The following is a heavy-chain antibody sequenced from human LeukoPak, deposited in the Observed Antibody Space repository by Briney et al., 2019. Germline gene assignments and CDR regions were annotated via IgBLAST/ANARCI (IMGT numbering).Heavy chain of an antibody. CDR3: ARRYCSGGSCYSGSVWFDP. V-gene: IGHV1-46*01. CDR1: GYTFTSYY. D-gene: IGHD2-15*01. J-gene: IGHJ5*02. Sequence: GASVKVSCKASGYTFTSYYMHWVRQAPGQGLEWMGIINPSGGSTSYAQKFQGRVTMTRDTSTSTVYMELSSLRSEDTAVYYCARRYCSGGSCYSGSVWFDPWGQGTLVTVSS. CDR2: INPSGGST.